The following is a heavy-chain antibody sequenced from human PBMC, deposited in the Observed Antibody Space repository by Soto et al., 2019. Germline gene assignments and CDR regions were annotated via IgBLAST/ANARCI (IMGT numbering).Heavy chain of an antibody. Sequence: GGSLRLSCAASGFTFSSYAMHWVRQAPGKGLEWVAVISYDGSNKYYADSVKGRFTISRDNSKNRLYLQMNSLRTEETAVYYCASEEQWLAEYYYGMDVWGQGTTVTVSS. J-gene: IGHJ6*02. V-gene: IGHV3-30-3*01. D-gene: IGHD6-19*01. CDR3: ASEEQWLAEYYYGMDV. CDR2: ISYDGSNK. CDR1: GFTFSSYA.